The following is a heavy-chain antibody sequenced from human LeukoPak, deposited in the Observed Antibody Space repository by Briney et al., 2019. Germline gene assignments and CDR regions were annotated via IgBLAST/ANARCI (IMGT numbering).Heavy chain of an antibody. Sequence: GGSLRLSCAASGFTVSSNYMSWVRQAPGKGLEWVSSISSSSSYIYYADSVKGRFTISRDNAKNSLYLQMNSLRAEDTAVYYCARVPQLNDFWSGYATSDYWGQGTLVTVSS. CDR1: GFTVSSNY. V-gene: IGHV3-21*01. J-gene: IGHJ4*02. CDR2: ISSSSSYI. D-gene: IGHD3-3*01. CDR3: ARVPQLNDFWSGYATSDY.